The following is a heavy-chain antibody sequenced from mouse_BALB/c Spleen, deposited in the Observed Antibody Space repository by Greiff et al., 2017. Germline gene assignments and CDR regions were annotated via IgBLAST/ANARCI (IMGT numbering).Heavy chain of an antibody. J-gene: IGHJ1*01. Sequence: EVKVVESGGGLVKPGGSLKLSCAASGFTFSSYAMSWVRQSPEKRLEWVAEISSGGSYTYYPDTVTGRFTISRDNAKNTLYLEMSSLRSEDTAMYYCAIITTVVPHWYFDVWGAGTTVTVSS. D-gene: IGHD1-1*01. V-gene: IGHV5-9-4*01. CDR2: ISSGGSYT. CDR3: AIITTVVPHWYFDV. CDR1: GFTFSSYA.